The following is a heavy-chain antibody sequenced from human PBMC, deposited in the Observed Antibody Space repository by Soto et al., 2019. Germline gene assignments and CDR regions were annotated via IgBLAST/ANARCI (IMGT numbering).Heavy chain of an antibody. CDR1: GFTFSTYD. CDR2: ITTAGDT. Sequence: EVQLVESGGGLVQPGGSLRLYCAASGFTFSTYDMQWVRQAPGKGLEWVSAITTAGDTYYPDSVKGRFTISRENAKNSLYLQMVGLRDGDTAMYYWARSFVWNDSFDYWGQGTLVTVSS. J-gene: IGHJ4*02. V-gene: IGHV3-13*01. D-gene: IGHD1-1*01. CDR3: ARSFVWNDSFDY.